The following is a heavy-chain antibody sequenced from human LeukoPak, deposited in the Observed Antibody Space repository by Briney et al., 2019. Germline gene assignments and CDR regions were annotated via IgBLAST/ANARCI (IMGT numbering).Heavy chain of an antibody. V-gene: IGHV4-4*07. Sequence: SETLSLTCTVSGGSISSYYWSRIRQPAGKGLEWIGRIYTSGSTNYNPSLKSRVTMSVDTSKNQFSLKLSSVTAADTAVYYCASIHVDTAMVDYWGQGTLVTVSS. CDR2: IYTSGST. J-gene: IGHJ4*02. CDR3: ASIHVDTAMVDY. D-gene: IGHD5-18*01. CDR1: GGSISSYY.